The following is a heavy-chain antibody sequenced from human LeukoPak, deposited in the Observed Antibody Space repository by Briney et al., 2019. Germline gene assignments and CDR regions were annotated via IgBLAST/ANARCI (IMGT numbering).Heavy chain of an antibody. CDR3: AKEGIAVAGGAFDI. V-gene: IGHV3-43*02. CDR2: ISGGGGST. D-gene: IGHD6-19*01. Sequence: PGGSLRLSCAASGFTFDDYAMHWVRQAPGKGLEGVSLISGGGGSTYYADPVKGRFTISRDNSKNSLYLQMNSLRTEDTALYYCAKEGIAVAGGAFDIWGQGTMVTVSS. J-gene: IGHJ3*02. CDR1: GFTFDDYA.